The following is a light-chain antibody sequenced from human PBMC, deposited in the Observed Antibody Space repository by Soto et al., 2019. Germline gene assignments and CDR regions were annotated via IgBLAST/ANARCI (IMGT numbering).Light chain of an antibody. J-gene: IGKJ4*01. CDR3: QQYNDSPLT. CDR1: QSISSSY. V-gene: IGKV3-20*01. Sequence: EMVLTQSPGTLSLSPWERATLSCMASQSISSSYLAWYQQKLGQAPRLLIHSTSSRATGIPDRFSGSGSGTDFTLTISRLEPEDFAVYYCQQYNDSPLTFGGGTKVDIK. CDR2: STS.